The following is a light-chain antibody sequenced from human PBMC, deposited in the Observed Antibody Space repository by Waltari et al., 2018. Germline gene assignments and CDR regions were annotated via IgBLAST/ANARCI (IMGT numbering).Light chain of an antibody. J-gene: IGKJ1*01. V-gene: IGKV4-1*01. CDR3: QQYYGTPPT. Sequence: DIVMTQSPDSLAVSLGERATINCKSSQSVFYSSNNKNFLAWYQQKPGQPPKLLIYWASIRESGVPDRFSGSGSVTDFTLTISSLQAEDVAVYYCQQYYGTPPTFGQGTKVEVK. CDR1: QSVFYSSNNKNF. CDR2: WAS.